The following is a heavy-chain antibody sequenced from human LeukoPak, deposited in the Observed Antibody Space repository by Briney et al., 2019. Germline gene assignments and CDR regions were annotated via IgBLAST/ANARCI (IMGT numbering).Heavy chain of an antibody. CDR2: IIPILGIA. D-gene: IGHD5-24*01. V-gene: IGHV1-69*04. J-gene: IGHJ4*02. CDR1: GGTFSSYA. Sequence: SVKVSCKASGGTFSSYAISWVRQAPGQGLEWMGRIIPILGIANYAQKFQGRVTITADKSTSTAYMELSSLRSEDTAVYYCARSPRESPFDYWGQGTLVTVSS. CDR3: ARSPRESPFDY.